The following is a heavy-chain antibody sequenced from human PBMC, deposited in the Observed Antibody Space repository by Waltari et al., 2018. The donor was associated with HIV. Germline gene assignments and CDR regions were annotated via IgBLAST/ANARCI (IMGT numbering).Heavy chain of an antibody. CDR2: INHSGST. V-gene: IGHV4-34*01. J-gene: IGHJ4*02. CDR3: ARGVGYSSGWYAH. Sequence: QVQLQQWGAGLLKPSETLSLTCAVYGGSFSGYYWSWIRQPPGKGLEWIGEINHSGSTNYNPSLKSRVTISVDTSKNQFSLKLSSVTAADTAVYYCARGVGYSSGWYAHWGQGTLVTVSS. D-gene: IGHD6-19*01. CDR1: GGSFSGYY.